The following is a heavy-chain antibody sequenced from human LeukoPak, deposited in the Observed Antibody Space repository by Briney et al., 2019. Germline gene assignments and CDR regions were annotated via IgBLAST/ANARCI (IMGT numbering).Heavy chain of an antibody. D-gene: IGHD3-10*01. J-gene: IGHJ5*02. V-gene: IGHV3-53*01. Sequence: GGSLRLSCAASGFTVSSNYMSWVRQAPGKGLEWVSVIYSGGSTYYADSVKGRFTISRDNSKNTLYLQMNSLRAEDTAVYYCARSNMVRGVTFWFDPWGQGTLVTVSS. CDR3: ARSNMVRGVTFWFDP. CDR1: GFTVSSNY. CDR2: IYSGGST.